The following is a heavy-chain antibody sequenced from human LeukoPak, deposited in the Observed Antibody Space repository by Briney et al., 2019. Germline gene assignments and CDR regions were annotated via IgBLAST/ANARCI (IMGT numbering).Heavy chain of an antibody. D-gene: IGHD4-23*01. CDR1: GFTFSSYW. J-gene: IGHJ4*02. CDR3: ARGRPHGNDY. CDR2: IASDGSST. V-gene: IGHV3-74*01. Sequence: GGSLRLSCAASGFTFSSYWMNWVRQAPGKGLVWVSRIASDGSSTTYADSVKGRFSISRDNAKNTLYLQMNSLRGEDTAVYYCARGRPHGNDYWGQGTLVTVSS.